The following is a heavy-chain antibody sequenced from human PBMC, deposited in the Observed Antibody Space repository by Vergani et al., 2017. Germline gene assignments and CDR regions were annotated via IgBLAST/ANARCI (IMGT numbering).Heavy chain of an antibody. CDR1: GGTFSSYT. Sequence: QVQLVQSGAEVKKPGSSVKVSCKASGGTFSSYTISWVRQAPGQGLEWMGRFIPILGIANYAQKFQGRVTVNADKSTSTAYMELSSLRSEDTAVYYCARVSAPYGDSSGYYIFDYWGQGTLVTVSS. V-gene: IGHV1-69*02. D-gene: IGHD3-22*01. J-gene: IGHJ4*02. CDR2: FIPILGIA. CDR3: ARVSAPYGDSSGYYIFDY.